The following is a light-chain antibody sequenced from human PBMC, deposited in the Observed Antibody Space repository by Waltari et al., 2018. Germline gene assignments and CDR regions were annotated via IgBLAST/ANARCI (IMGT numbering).Light chain of an antibody. CDR2: KDT. V-gene: IGLV3-25*03. J-gene: IGLJ3*02. Sequence: SHDLTQPPSVSVSPGQTARITCSGDALPKHYAYWFQKKPGQAPVLVIYKDTERPSGIPEGFSGSSSGTTVTLTISGVQADDEADYYCQSADISSSYRVFGGGTKLSVL. CDR1: ALPKHY. CDR3: QSADISSSYRV.